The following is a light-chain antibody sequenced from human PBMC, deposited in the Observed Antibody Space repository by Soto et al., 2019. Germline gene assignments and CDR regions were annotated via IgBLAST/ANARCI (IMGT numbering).Light chain of an antibody. Sequence: DILMTQSPSTLSASVGDRVTITCRASQSISSWLAWYQQKPGKARKLLIYKASSLEGGVLSRFSSSGSGTEFTLTINSLKPDDFAAYYCQEYYRCPWTFEQGTKVEIK. CDR2: KAS. CDR1: QSISSW. J-gene: IGKJ1*01. V-gene: IGKV1-5*03. CDR3: QEYYRCPWT.